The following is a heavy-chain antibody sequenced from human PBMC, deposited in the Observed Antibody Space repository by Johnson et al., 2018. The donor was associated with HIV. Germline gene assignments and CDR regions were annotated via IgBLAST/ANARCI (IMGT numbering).Heavy chain of an antibody. J-gene: IGHJ3*02. V-gene: IGHV3-20*04. CDR1: GFNFDDYG. D-gene: IGHD3-22*01. CDR3: AREVNALDI. CDR2: VNWSGIST. Sequence: VQLVESGGGVVRLGGSLRVSCTASGFNFDDYGLSWVRQVPGKGLEWVAGVNWSGISTGYADSVKGRFTISRGNAKTTLYMQMNSLRAEDTAVYYCAREVNALDIWGQGKVVTVSS.